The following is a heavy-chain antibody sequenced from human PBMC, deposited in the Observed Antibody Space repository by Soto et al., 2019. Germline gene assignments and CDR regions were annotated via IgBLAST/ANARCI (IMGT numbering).Heavy chain of an antibody. CDR3: ATAILGATITCFDY. D-gene: IGHD1-26*01. V-gene: IGHV3-23*01. Sequence: EVQLLESGGGLVQPGESLRLSCAASGFTFSNFAMSWVRQAPGKGLEWVSVISGSGVGTYYEDSVKGRFTISRDNPKNTRDLQMNSLRAEGTAVYYCATAILGATITCFDYWGQGTLVTVSS. CDR1: GFTFSNFA. J-gene: IGHJ4*02. CDR2: ISGSGVGT.